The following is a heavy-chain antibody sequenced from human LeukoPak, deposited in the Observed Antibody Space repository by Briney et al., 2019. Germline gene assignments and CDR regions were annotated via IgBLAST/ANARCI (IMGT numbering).Heavy chain of an antibody. Sequence: GGSLRLSCAASGFTFSSYGMHWVRQAPGKGLAWVAFIRFDGSHKNYADSVKGRFTISRDNSKNTLYLQMNSLRAEDTAVYYCAKDGEVDTAMANYYYYGMDVWGQGTTVTVSS. J-gene: IGHJ6*02. CDR1: GFTFSSYG. CDR2: IRFDGSHK. V-gene: IGHV3-30*02. CDR3: AKDGEVDTAMANYYYYGMDV. D-gene: IGHD5-18*01.